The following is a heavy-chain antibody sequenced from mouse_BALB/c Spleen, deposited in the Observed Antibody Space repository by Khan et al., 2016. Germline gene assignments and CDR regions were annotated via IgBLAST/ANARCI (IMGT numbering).Heavy chain of an antibody. CDR1: GFTFSGFW. D-gene: IGHD1-1*02. Sequence: EVQLLETGGGLVQPGGSRGLSCEGSGFTFSGFWMSWVRQTPGTTLEWIGDINADGSAINYAPSIKDRFTIFRDNDKNTLYLQMSNVRSDDTATYFCMRYGGYYFDYWGQGTTLTVSS. CDR3: MRYGGYYFDY. CDR2: INADGSAI. V-gene: IGHV11-2*02. J-gene: IGHJ2*01.